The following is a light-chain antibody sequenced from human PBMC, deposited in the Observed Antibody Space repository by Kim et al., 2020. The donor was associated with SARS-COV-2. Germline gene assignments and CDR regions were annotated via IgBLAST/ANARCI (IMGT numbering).Light chain of an antibody. CDR3: CSYAGRYTYV. CDR2: DVN. Sequence: GQSVIITCTGSSSDIGDYNYISWYQQTPGKVPKLMIYDVNKRPPGVPDRFSGSKSGNTAALTISGLQAEDEADYYCCSYAGRYTYVFGTGTKVTVL. J-gene: IGLJ1*01. V-gene: IGLV2-11*03. CDR1: SSDIGDYNY.